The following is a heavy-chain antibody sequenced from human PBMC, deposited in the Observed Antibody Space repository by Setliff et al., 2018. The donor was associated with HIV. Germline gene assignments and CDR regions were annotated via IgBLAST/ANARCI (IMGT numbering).Heavy chain of an antibody. CDR2: INPNSGGT. CDR1: GYTFTDYY. D-gene: IGHD6-19*01. CDR3: ARVANIPVTGKSWYFDL. V-gene: IGHV1-2*05. J-gene: IGHJ2*01. Sequence: ASVKVSCKASGYTFTDYYMHWVRQAPGQGLEWMGRINPNSGGTNYVQKFQGRVTMTRDRSISTAYMELSRLRSDDTGVYYCARVANIPVTGKSWYFDLWGRGTLVTVSS.